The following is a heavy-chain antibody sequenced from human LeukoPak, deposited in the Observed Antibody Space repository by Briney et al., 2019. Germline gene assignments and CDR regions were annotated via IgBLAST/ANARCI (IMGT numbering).Heavy chain of an antibody. CDR1: GGSISSSIYY. J-gene: IGHJ6*02. CDR2: LYYSETT. D-gene: IGHD6-13*01. V-gene: IGHV4-39*07. CDR3: ARDGSSWPAGMDV. Sequence: SETLSLTCTVSGGSISSSIYYWGWIRQPPGKGLEWIGSLYYSETTYYNPSLKGRVTIPVDTSKNQFSLKLSSVTAADTAVYYCARDGSSWPAGMDVWGQGTTVTVSS.